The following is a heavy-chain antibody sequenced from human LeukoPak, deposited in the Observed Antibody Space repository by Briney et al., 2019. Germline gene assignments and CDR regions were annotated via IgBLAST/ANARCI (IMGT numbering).Heavy chain of an antibody. D-gene: IGHD3-10*01. CDR2: ISAYNGNT. CDR1: GYTFTSYG. V-gene: IGHV1-18*01. CDR3: ARVRGVHYYYYTDV. J-gene: IGHJ6*03. Sequence: ASVKVSCKASGYTFTSYGISWVRQAPGQGLEWMGWISAYNGNTNYAQKLQGRVTMTTDTSTSTAYMELRSLRSDDTAVYYCARVRGVHYYYYTDVWGKGTTVTVSS.